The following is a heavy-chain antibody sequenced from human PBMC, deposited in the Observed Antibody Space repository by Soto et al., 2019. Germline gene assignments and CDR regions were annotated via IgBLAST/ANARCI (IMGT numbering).Heavy chain of an antibody. V-gene: IGHV4-34*08. Sequence: GSLRLSCAGSGFTLSDHYIDWARQPPGKGLGWIGEINHTGGTHYNPSLKSRVTMSVDTSKNQFSLRLSSVTAADTAIYYCATRITVFGLLIPPFDPWGQGTQVTVSS. CDR2: INHTGGT. J-gene: IGHJ5*02. D-gene: IGHD3-3*01. CDR3: ATRITVFGLLIPPFDP. CDR1: GFTLSDHY.